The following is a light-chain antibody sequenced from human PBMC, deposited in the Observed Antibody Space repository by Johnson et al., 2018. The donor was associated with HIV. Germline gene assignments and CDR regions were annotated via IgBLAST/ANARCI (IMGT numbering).Light chain of an antibody. Sequence: QSVLSQPPSASGTPGQRVTIFCSGSSFNIASNSVNWYQQLPGAAPKLLIYRDDQRPSGVPDRFSGSKSGTSASLGITGLQTGDEADYYCGTWDSSLSAYVIGTGTKVTVL. CDR3: GTWDSSLSAYV. CDR2: RDD. CDR1: SFNIASNS. V-gene: IGLV1-44*01. J-gene: IGLJ1*01.